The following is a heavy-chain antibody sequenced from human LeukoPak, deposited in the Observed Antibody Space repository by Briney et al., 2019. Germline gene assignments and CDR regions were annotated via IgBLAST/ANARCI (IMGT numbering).Heavy chain of an antibody. D-gene: IGHD3-9*01. CDR3: AKSNGGSYDILTGYYHFDY. CDR1: GFTFSSYA. J-gene: IGHJ4*02. Sequence: GGSLRLSCAASGFTFSSYAMNWVRQAPGKGLEWVAFISYDGSNKYYADSVKGRFTISRDNSKNTLYLQMNSLGAEDTAVYYCAKSNGGSYDILTGYYHFDYWGQGTLVTVSS. V-gene: IGHV3-30-3*02. CDR2: ISYDGSNK.